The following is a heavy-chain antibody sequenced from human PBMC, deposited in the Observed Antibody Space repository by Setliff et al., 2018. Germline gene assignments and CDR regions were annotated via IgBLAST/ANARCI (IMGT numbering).Heavy chain of an antibody. CDR3: ARSQYRAIFGVYYYYYGMDV. CDR1: GYSFTIYW. J-gene: IGHJ6*02. D-gene: IGHD3-3*01. CDR2: IYPGDSDT. Sequence: GESLKISCKGSGYSFTIYWIGWVRQMPGKGLEWMGIIYPGDSDTRYSPSFQGQVTISADRSISTAYLQWSSLKASDTAMYYCARSQYRAIFGVYYYYYGMDVWGQGTTVTVSS. V-gene: IGHV5-51*01.